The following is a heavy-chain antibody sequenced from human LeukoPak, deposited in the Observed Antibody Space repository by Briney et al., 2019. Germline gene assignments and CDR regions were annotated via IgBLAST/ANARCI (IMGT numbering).Heavy chain of an antibody. CDR1: GFTFSSYS. J-gene: IGHJ4*02. CDR2: ISSSSSYI. Sequence: PGGSLRLSCAASGFTFSSYSMNWVRQAPGKGLEWVSSISSSSSYIYYADSVKGRFTISRDNAKNSLYLQMNSLRAEDTAVYYCARDRRYSSGWYYFDYWGQGTLVTVSS. D-gene: IGHD6-19*01. V-gene: IGHV3-21*01. CDR3: ARDRRYSSGWYYFDY.